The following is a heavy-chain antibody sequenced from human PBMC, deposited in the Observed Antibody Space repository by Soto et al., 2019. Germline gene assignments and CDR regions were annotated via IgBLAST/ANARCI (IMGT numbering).Heavy chain of an antibody. CDR1: GFMFSSYS. V-gene: IGHV3-21*01. D-gene: IGHD3-3*01. Sequence: ESGGGLVKPGGFLRLSCAASGFMFSSYSMNWVRQAPGKGLEWVSSISSSSSYIYYADSVKGRFTISRDNAKNSLYLQMNSLRAEDTAVYYCARGRREEWRGYFDSWGQGTLVTVSS. CDR3: ARGRREEWRGYFDS. CDR2: ISSSSSYI. J-gene: IGHJ4*02.